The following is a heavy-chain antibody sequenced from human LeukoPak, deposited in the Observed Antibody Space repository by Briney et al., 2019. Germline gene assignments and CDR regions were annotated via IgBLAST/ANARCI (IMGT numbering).Heavy chain of an antibody. CDR3: ARAPPAAGNPWFDT. CDR1: GDSVSSNSAA. J-gene: IGHJ5*02. Sequence: SQTLSLTCDISGDSVSSNSAAWNWIRQSPSRGLEWLGRTYYRSKWFNDYALSVKGLITINADTSKNQFSLQLNSVTPEDTAVYYCARAPPAAGNPWFDTWGPGTLVTVSS. CDR2: TYYRSKWFN. V-gene: IGHV6-1*01. D-gene: IGHD6-13*01.